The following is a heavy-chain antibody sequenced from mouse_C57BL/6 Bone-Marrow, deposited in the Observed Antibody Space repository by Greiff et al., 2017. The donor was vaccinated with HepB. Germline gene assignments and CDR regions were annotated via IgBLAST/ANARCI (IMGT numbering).Heavy chain of an antibody. J-gene: IGHJ4*01. Sequence: EVMLVESGGGLVKPGGSLKLSCAASGFTFSDYGMHWVRQAPEKGLEWVAYISSGSSTIYYADTVKGRFPISRDNAKNTLFLQMTSRRSEDTAMYYCASKGAYYSNFPLAMDYCGQGTSVTVSS. CDR1: GFTFSDYG. CDR2: ISSGSSTI. V-gene: IGHV5-17*01. D-gene: IGHD2-5*01. CDR3: ASKGAYYSNFPLAMDY.